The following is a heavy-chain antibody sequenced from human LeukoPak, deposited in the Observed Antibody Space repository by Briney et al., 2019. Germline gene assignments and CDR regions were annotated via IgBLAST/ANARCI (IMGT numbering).Heavy chain of an antibody. CDR1: GYTFTSYA. D-gene: IGHD4-17*01. J-gene: IGHJ4*02. CDR3: ARYLMTTDGYFDY. V-gene: IGHV1-3*01. CDR2: INAGNGNT. Sequence: VASVKVSCKASGYTFTSYAMHWVRQAPGQRLEWMGWINAGNGNTKYSQKFQGRVTITRDTSASTAYMELSSLRSEDTAVYYCARYLMTTDGYFDYWGQGTLVTVSS.